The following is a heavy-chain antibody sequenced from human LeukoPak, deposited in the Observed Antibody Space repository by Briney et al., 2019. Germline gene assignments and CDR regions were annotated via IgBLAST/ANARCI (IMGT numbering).Heavy chain of an antibody. D-gene: IGHD2-2*02. CDR2: IKQDGSEK. J-gene: IGHJ4*02. V-gene: IGHV3-7*01. Sequence: PGGSLRLSCVASGFTFSDYYMSWIRQAPGKGLEWVANIKQDGSEKYYVDSVKGRFTISRDNAKNSLYLQMNSLRAEDTAVYYCAREGPNYCSSTSCYTLYYFDYWGQGTLVTVSS. CDR3: AREGPNYCSSTSCYTLYYFDY. CDR1: GFTFSDYY.